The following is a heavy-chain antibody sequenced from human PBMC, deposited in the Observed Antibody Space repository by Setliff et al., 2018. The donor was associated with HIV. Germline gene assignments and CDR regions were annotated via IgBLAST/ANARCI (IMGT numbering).Heavy chain of an antibody. CDR1: GASITTDTYY. CDR3: ARLRPSVADRSYFDH. V-gene: IGHV4-39*01. D-gene: IGHD6-19*01. Sequence: PSETLSLTCTVSGASITTDTYYWAWIRQPPGKGLEWIGSIYHRGSTHHNPSLKSRVTFSVDTSKNQFSLKLSSVTAADTAVYYCARLRPSVADRSYFDHWGQGTLVTVSS. J-gene: IGHJ4*02. CDR2: IYHRGST.